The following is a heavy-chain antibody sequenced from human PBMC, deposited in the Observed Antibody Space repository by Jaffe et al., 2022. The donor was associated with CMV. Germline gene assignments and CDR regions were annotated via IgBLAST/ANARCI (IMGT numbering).Heavy chain of an antibody. D-gene: IGHD3-22*01. CDR3: ARQWDFFDNSGQIIPLFDY. CDR1: GYRFANSW. V-gene: IGHV5-51*01. CDR2: IYPGDSDT. Sequence: DVQLVQSGAEVKKPGEFLKISCHGSGYRFANSWIGWVRQMPGKGLEWMGIIYPGDSDTSYSPSFEGHVIISADTSTSSIYLQWNSLKASDTATYYCARQWDFFDNSGQIIPLFDYWGQGTLVTVSS. J-gene: IGHJ4*02.